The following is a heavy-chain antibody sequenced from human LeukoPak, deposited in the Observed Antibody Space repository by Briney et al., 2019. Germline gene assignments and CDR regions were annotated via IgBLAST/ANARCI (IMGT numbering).Heavy chain of an antibody. CDR3: ARGGGFDWGAFDY. V-gene: IGHV4-59*01. Sequence: PSETLSLTCTVSGGSISSYYWSWIRQPPGKGLEWIGFISYSGSTGYRPSLKSRVTISVDTSKNQFSLKLSSVTAADTAVYYCARGGGFDWGAFDYWGQGTLVTVSS. CDR2: ISYSGST. CDR1: GGSISSYY. D-gene: IGHD5-12*01. J-gene: IGHJ4*02.